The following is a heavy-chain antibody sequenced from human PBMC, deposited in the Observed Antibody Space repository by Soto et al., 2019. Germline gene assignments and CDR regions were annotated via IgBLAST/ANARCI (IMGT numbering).Heavy chain of an antibody. J-gene: IGHJ3*02. CDR1: GGSISSSSYY. V-gene: IGHV4-39*07. CDR2: IYYSGST. CDR3: ARDPYYGGNSDAFDI. D-gene: IGHD4-17*01. Sequence: SETLSLTCTVPGGSISSSSYYWGWIRQPPGKGLEWMGSIYYSGSTYYNPSLKSRATISAATSKNQFSLKLSSVPAADTAVYYCARDPYYGGNSDAFDIWGQGTMVTVSS.